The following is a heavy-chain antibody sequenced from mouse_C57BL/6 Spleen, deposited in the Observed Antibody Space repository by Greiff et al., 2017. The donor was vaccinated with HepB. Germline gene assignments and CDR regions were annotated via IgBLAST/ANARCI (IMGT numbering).Heavy chain of an antibody. CDR2: INPSTGGT. D-gene: IGHD1-1*01. CDR1: GYSFTGYY. Sequence: EVQLQQSGPELVKPGASVKISCKASGYSFTGYYMNWVKQSPEKSLEWIGEINPSTGGTTYNQKFKAKATLTVDKSSSTAYMQLKSLTSEDSAVYYCARSPYYYGSSPFDYWGQGTTLTVSS. V-gene: IGHV1-42*01. J-gene: IGHJ2*01. CDR3: ARSPYYYGSSPFDY.